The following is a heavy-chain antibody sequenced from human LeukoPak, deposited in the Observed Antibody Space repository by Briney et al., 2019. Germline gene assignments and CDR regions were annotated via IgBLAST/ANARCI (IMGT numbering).Heavy chain of an antibody. J-gene: IGHJ4*02. V-gene: IGHV3-15*01. D-gene: IGHD6-19*01. CDR2: IKSKTDGGTT. Sequence: PGGSLRLSCTVSGFTFGDHAMSWVRQAPGKGLEWVGRIKSKTDGGTTDYAAPVKGRFTISRDDSKNTLYLQMNSLKTEDTAVYYCTTDPDSGWYGRYRGQGTLVTVSS. CDR3: TTDPDSGWYGRY. CDR1: GFTFGDHA.